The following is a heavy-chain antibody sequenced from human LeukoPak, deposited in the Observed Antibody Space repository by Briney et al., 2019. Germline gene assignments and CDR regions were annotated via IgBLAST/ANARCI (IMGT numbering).Heavy chain of an antibody. CDR2: VSSGGSTI. CDR3: ATAPQTYRYLGY. CDR1: GFTFSDYY. Sequence: KPGGSLRLSCAASGFTFSDYYMSWIRQAPGKGLEWVSYVSSGGSTIYYADSVKGRFTISRDNGKNSLYLQMNSLRAEDTALYYCATAPQTYRYLGYWGQGTLATVSS. D-gene: IGHD3-16*02. J-gene: IGHJ4*02. V-gene: IGHV3-11*04.